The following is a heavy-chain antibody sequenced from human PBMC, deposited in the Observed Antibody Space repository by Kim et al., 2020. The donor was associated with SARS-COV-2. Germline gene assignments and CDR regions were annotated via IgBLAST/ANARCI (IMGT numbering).Heavy chain of an antibody. J-gene: IGHJ4*02. CDR1: GGSISSYH. V-gene: IGHV4-59*01. Sequence: SETLSLTCTVSGGSISSYHWSWIRQPPGKGLEWIGYIYYSGSTNYNPSLKSRVTISVDTSKNQFSLKLSSVTAADTAVYYCARLGYSSSWHRGFDYWGQGTLVTVSS. CDR3: ARLGYSSSWHRGFDY. CDR2: IYYSGST. D-gene: IGHD6-13*01.